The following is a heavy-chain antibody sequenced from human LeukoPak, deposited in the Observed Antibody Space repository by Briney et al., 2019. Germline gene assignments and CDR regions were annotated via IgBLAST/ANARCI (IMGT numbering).Heavy chain of an antibody. CDR1: GFTFSSYA. CDR2: ISVSGDST. D-gene: IGHD6-25*01. V-gene: IGHV3-23*01. CDR3: ARDLGSGGLDY. Sequence: GGSLRLSCAASGFTFSSYAMSWVRQAPGKGLEWVSAISVSGDSTYYANSVKGHFTISRDNSKNTLYLQMNSLRAEDTAVYYCARDLGSGGLDYWGQGTLVTVSS. J-gene: IGHJ4*02.